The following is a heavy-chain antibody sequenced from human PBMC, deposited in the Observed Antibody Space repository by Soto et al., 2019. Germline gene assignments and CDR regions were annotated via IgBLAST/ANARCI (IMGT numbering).Heavy chain of an antibody. V-gene: IGHV1-18*01. CDR1: GYTLTSYG. D-gene: IGHD6-13*01. CDR2: ISAYNCNT. Sequence: APLKSSAKASGYTLTSYGISWVRPAPGQGLEWMGWISAYNCNTNYAQKLQCRGTMTTDTSTSTSYMELRRRRCDDSAVYYCASYIEADDLFDYWCQGPLVTVRS. CDR3: ASYIEADDLFDY. J-gene: IGHJ4*02.